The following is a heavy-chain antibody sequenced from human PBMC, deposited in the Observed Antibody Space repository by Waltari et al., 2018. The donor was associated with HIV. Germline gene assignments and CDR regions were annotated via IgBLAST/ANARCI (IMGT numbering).Heavy chain of an antibody. V-gene: IGHV3-15*01. D-gene: IGHD3-10*01. CDR3: TTEEGYGSGSYLDY. Sequence: DVPLVESGGDLLKPGGCLSLSWASSRFPFSTAWLTWVRQAPGKGLEWVGRIKSKSDGGTTDYNAAVKGRFTISRDDSKTTLFLQMNSLKTEDTAVYYCTTEEGYGSGSYLDYWGQGTPLTVSS. J-gene: IGHJ4*02. CDR2: IKSKSDGGTT. CDR1: RFPFSTAW.